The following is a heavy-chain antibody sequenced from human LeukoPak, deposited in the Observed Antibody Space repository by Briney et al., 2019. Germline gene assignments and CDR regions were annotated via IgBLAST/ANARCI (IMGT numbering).Heavy chain of an antibody. Sequence: GGSLRLSCAASGFTFSSYAMSWVRQAPGKGLEWVAAISDKGITFYPDSVKGRFTISRDTSKNTLYLQMINVRVEDTAVYCCAKQRIAGDAYRGLIDHWGRGALVTVSS. CDR2: ISDKGIT. V-gene: IGHV3-23*01. CDR1: GFTFSSYA. CDR3: AKQRIAGDAYRGLIDH. D-gene: IGHD3-16*01. J-gene: IGHJ5*02.